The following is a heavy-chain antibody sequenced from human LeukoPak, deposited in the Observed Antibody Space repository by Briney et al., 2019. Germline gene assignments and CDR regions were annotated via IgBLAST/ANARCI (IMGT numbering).Heavy chain of an antibody. CDR3: ARSWSGYYDY. D-gene: IGHD3-3*01. V-gene: IGHV3-64*01. CDR2: ISSDGDST. J-gene: IGHJ4*02. CDR1: GFTFSNFA. Sequence: GGSLRLSCAASGFTFSNFAMHWVRQSPGRGLRYVSAISSDGDSTYYANSVKGRFIISRDNSKNTLYLEMDSLRAEDMAVYYCARSWSGYYDYWGQGTLVTVSS.